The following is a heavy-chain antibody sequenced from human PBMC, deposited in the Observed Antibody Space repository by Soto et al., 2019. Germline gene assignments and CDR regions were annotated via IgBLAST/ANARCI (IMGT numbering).Heavy chain of an antibody. CDR2: ISYDGSNK. D-gene: IGHD3-22*01. J-gene: IGHJ4*02. V-gene: IGHV3-30*18. CDR3: AKDHDSSGSDY. CDR1: GFTFSSYG. Sequence: QVQLVESGGGVVQPGRSLRLSCAASGFTFSSYGMHWVRQAPGKGLEWVAVISYDGSNKYYADSVKGRFTISRDNSKNTLYLRMNSLRAEDTAVYYCAKDHDSSGSDYWGQGTLVTVSS.